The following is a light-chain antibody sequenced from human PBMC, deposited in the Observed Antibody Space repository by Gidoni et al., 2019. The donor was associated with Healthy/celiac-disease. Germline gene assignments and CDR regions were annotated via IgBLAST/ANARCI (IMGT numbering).Light chain of an antibody. CDR1: QSVSSSY. J-gene: IGKJ3*01. V-gene: IGKV3-20*01. Sequence: EIVLTQSPGTLSLSPGERATLSCRASQSVSSSYLAWYQQKPGQAPRPLIYGASSRATGIPDRFSGSGSGTDCTLTISRLEPEDVAVYYCQQYGSSPPIFTFGPGTKVDIK. CDR2: GAS. CDR3: QQYGSSPPIFT.